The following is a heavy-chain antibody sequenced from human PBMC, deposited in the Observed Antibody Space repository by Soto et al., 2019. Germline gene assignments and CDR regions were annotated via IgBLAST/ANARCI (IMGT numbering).Heavy chain of an antibody. D-gene: IGHD1-1*01. CDR2: IYYSRST. J-gene: IGHJ4*02. Sequence: QVQLQESGPGLVKPSETLSLTCTVSGGSISSYYWSWIRQPPGKGLEWIGYIYYSRSTNYNPSLKSRVTLSIDPAKNQCSLKLSSVTAADTAVYYCARRYGYSCDYWGQGTLVTVSS. CDR1: GGSISSYY. CDR3: ARRYGYSCDY. V-gene: IGHV4-59*08.